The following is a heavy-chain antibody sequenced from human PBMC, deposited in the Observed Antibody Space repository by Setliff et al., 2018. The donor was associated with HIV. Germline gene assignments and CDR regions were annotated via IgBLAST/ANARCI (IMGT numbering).Heavy chain of an antibody. CDR3: ARGGWSGGGPLHYSYYYLDV. D-gene: IGHD2-15*01. Sequence: RASVKVSCKTSGGTFRSQAISWVRQAPGQGLEWMGGLISMFKIPQIAQKFQGRVTITADESTSTAYMGLSGLTSEDTAVYYCARGGWSGGGPLHYSYYYLDVWGQGTAVTVSS. CDR1: GGTFRSQA. CDR2: LISMFKIP. V-gene: IGHV1-69*13. J-gene: IGHJ6*02.